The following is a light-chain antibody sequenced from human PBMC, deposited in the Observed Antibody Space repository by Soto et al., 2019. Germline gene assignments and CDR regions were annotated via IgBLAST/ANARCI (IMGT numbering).Light chain of an antibody. CDR3: QQYNNWPHT. CDR1: QTVSNN. V-gene: IGKV3-15*01. J-gene: IGKJ2*01. Sequence: EVVVTQSPSTLSVSLGQRATLSCRTSQTVSNNLAWYRQKPGQAPSLLIYGISTRATGLPARFSGTGSGTEFTLTISSLQSEDSAPYYCQQYNNWPHTFGQGTKLEIK. CDR2: GIS.